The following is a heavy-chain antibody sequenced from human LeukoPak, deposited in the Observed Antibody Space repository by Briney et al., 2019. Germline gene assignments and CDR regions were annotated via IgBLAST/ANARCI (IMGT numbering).Heavy chain of an antibody. J-gene: IGHJ4*02. CDR1: GFTFSSYG. Sequence: VGPLRLCCAASGFTFSSYGMRWVRQAPGKGLEGVAFMSYEGSGKYYADSVKGRFTISRDNSLNTLYLQMNSLRAEDTAAYYCAKLMHDHDRSGFGVDHWGQGTLVTVSS. D-gene: IGHD3-22*01. CDR3: AKLMHDHDRSGFGVDH. V-gene: IGHV3-30*02. CDR2: MSYEGSGK.